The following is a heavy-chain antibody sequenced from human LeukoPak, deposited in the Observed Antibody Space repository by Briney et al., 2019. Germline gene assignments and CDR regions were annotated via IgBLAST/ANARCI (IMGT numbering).Heavy chain of an antibody. V-gene: IGHV3-23*01. CDR3: AKETGWLLSGNDY. CDR1: GFTFSSYG. J-gene: IGHJ4*02. CDR2: ISGSGGST. Sequence: PGGSLRLSCAASGFTFSSYGMSWVRQAPGKGLEWVSGISGSGGSTYYADSVKGRFTISRDNSKNTLYPQMNSLRAEDTAIYYCAKETGWLLSGNDYWGQGTLVTVSS. D-gene: IGHD3-9*01.